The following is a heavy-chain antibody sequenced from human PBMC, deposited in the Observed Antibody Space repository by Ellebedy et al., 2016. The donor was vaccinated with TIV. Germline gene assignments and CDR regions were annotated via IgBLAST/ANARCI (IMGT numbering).Heavy chain of an antibody. CDR2: INPSGGST. J-gene: IGHJ5*02. CDR3: ARGLIDGWFDP. CDR1: GYTFTSYY. V-gene: IGHV1-46*01. Sequence: ASVKVSCXASGYTFTSYYMHWVRQAPGQGLEWMGIINPSGGSTSYAQKFQGRVTMTRDTSISTAYMELSRLRSDDTAVYYCARGLIDGWFDPWGQGTLVTVSS.